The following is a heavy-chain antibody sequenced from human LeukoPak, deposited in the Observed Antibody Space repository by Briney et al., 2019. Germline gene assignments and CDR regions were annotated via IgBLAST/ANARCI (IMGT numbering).Heavy chain of an antibody. CDR1: GFTFSSSA. Sequence: GGSLRLSCAASGFTFSSSAMNWIRQAPGKGLEWVSGISVGGDYTYYADSVKGRFTISRDNSENTLYLQMNSLRAEDTAVYYCAKNFGSSAWHHFDYWGQGTLVTVSS. J-gene: IGHJ4*02. V-gene: IGHV3-23*01. CDR2: ISVGGDYT. CDR3: AKNFGSSAWHHFDY. D-gene: IGHD6-19*01.